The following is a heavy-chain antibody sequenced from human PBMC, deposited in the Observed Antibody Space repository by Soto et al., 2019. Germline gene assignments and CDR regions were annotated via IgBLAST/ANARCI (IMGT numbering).Heavy chain of an antibody. CDR3: ARGGELAVRGAGAFDI. V-gene: IGHV1-69*01. CDR2: IIPIFGTA. J-gene: IGHJ3*02. D-gene: IGHD3-10*01. Sequence: QVQLVQSGAEVKKPGSSVKVSCKASGGNFSSYAISWVRQAPGQGLEWMGGIIPIFGTANYAQKFQGRVTITADESTSTAYMELSSLRSEDTAVYYCARGGELAVRGAGAFDIWGQGTMFTVSS. CDR1: GGNFSSYA.